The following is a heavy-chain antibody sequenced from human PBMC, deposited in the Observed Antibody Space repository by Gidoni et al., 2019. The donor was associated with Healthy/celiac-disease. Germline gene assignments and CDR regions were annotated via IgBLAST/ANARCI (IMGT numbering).Heavy chain of an antibody. V-gene: IGHV1-69*01. D-gene: IGHD6-13*01. Sequence: VQQVQSGDEVKKPGSSVKVPCKASGCTFSSYAISWVRQAPGQGLEWMGGIIPIFGTANYEQKFQGRVTITADESTSTAYMELSSLRSEDTAVYYCARTIAAAGGYLVYWGQGTLVTVSS. CDR3: ARTIAAAGGYLVY. CDR2: IIPIFGTA. J-gene: IGHJ4*02. CDR1: GCTFSSYA.